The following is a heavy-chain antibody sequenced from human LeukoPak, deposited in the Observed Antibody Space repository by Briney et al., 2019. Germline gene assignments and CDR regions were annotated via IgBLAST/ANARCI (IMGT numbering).Heavy chain of an antibody. CDR1: SGSFSGYY. CDR3: ARRRHTARNSDY. J-gene: IGHJ4*02. Sequence: PSETLSLTCAVYSGSFSGYYWSWIRQPPGKGLEWIGEINHSGSTNYNPSLKSRVTISVDTSKNQFSLKLSSVTAADMAVYYCARRRHTARNSDYWGQGTLVTVSS. CDR2: INHSGST. D-gene: IGHD5-18*01. V-gene: IGHV4-34*01.